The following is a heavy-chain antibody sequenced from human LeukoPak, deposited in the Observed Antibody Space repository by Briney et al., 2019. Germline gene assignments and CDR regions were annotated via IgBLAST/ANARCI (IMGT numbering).Heavy chain of an antibody. V-gene: IGHV4-59*07. CDR1: ARSISSYG. CDR3: ARGPCGECPPGY. J-gene: IGHJ4*02. CDR2: INYSGNT. Sequence: SDTLSLTCTLAARSISSYGSGCGRQPPGKGLEWIGYINYSGNTNYNPSLKSRVTISVDTSKNQFSLKLSSVTEAHTAVYYCARGPCGECPPGYGGQGTLVTVSS. D-gene: IGHD2-21*01.